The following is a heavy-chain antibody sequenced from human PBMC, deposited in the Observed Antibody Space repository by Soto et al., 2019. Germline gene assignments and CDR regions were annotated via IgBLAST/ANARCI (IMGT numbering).Heavy chain of an antibody. D-gene: IGHD6-25*01. Sequence: LRLSCVASGFTFSSSFMGWVRQAPGKGLEWVANINQDGGGTYYVDSVQGRFTISRDNAKDSLFLQLNSPRGEGTAVYYCARYFRGRGRYFFDYWGQGTLVTVSS. V-gene: IGHV3-7*03. CDR1: GFTFSSSF. CDR2: INQDGGGT. CDR3: ARYFRGRGRYFFDY. J-gene: IGHJ4*02.